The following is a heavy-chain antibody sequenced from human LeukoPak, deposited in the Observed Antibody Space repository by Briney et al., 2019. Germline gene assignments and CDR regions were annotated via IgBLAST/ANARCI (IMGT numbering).Heavy chain of an antibody. D-gene: IGHD3-10*01. J-gene: IGHJ4*02. CDR2: IKSKTDGGTT. Sequence: PGGSLRLSCAASGFTFSNAWMSWARQAPGKGLEWVGRIKSKTDGGTTDYAAPVKGRFTISRDDSKNTLYLQMNSLKTEDTAVYYCLRDWYGSGSYWQIRESYFDYWGQGTLVTVSS. V-gene: IGHV3-15*01. CDR1: GFTFSNAW. CDR3: LRDWYGSGSYWQIRESYFDY.